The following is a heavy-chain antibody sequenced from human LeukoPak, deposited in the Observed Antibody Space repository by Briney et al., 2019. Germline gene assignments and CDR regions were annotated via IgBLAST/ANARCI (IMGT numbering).Heavy chain of an antibody. CDR3: ARALVTATSLTYDGFDM. CDR2: ISWNSGSI. D-gene: IGHD2-15*01. Sequence: GGSLRLSCAASGFTFDDYAMHWVRQAPGKGLEWVSGISWNSGSIGYADSVKGRFTISRDNAKNSLYLQMNSLRAEDTAVYYCARALVTATSLTYDGFDMWGQGTMVTVSS. CDR1: GFTFDDYA. J-gene: IGHJ3*02. V-gene: IGHV3-9*01.